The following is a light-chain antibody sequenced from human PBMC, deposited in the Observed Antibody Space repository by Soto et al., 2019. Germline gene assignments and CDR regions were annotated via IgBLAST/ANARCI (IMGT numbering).Light chain of an antibody. CDR2: LEGSGSY. V-gene: IGLV4-60*02. CDR3: ETWDSNTRV. CDR1: SGHSSYI. Sequence: QSVLTQSSSASASLGSSVKLTCTLSSGHSSYIIAWHQQQPGKAPRYLMKLEGSGSYNKGNGVPDRFSGSSSGADRYLTISNLQFEDEADYYCETWDSNTRVFGTGTKVTVL. J-gene: IGLJ1*01.